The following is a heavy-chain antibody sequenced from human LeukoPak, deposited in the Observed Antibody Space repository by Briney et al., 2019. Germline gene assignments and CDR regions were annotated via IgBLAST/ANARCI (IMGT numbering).Heavy chain of an antibody. Sequence: SGPTLVNPTQTLTLTCTFSGFSLSTSGVGVGWIRQPPGKALEWLALIYWNDDKRYSPFLKNRLTITKDTSKNQVVLTMTNMDPVDTATHYCAHRGSRYDFDYWGQGTLVTVSS. J-gene: IGHJ4*02. V-gene: IGHV2-5*01. CDR3: AHRGSRYDFDY. CDR1: GFSLSTSGVG. CDR2: IYWNDDK. D-gene: IGHD3-10*01.